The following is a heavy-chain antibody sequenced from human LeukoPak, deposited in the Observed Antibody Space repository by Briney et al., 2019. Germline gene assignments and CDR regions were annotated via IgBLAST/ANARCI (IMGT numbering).Heavy chain of an antibody. J-gene: IGHJ4*02. V-gene: IGHV4-39*01. Sequence: SETLSLTCAVSGGSVSGGKDFWGWIRQSPGKGLEWIGSIYYTGSTYYNPSLKSRVTISVDTSKSEFSLMVHSVTAADTAMYYCARRGITYSTSFFDSWGQGTLVTVAS. CDR1: GGSVSGGKDF. CDR2: IYYTGST. CDR3: ARRGITYSTSFFDS. D-gene: IGHD6-13*01.